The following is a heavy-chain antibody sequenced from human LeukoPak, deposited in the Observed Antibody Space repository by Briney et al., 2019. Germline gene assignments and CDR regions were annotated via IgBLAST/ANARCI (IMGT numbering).Heavy chain of an antibody. J-gene: IGHJ4*02. Sequence: AECLKISCKGSGYSSTSYCSVWGRQMPAKEVEWLGIIYPGDSDTRYSPSFQGQVTISADKSISTAYLQWSSLQASDTAMYYCARGHLIRGVTYFDYWGQGTLVTVSS. D-gene: IGHD3-10*01. CDR3: ARGHLIRGVTYFDY. CDR2: IYPGDSDT. V-gene: IGHV5-51*01. CDR1: GYSSTSYC.